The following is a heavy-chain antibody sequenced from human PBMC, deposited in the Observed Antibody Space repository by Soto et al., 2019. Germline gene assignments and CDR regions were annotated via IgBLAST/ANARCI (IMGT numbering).Heavy chain of an antibody. J-gene: IGHJ5*02. Sequence: EVQLVESGGGLVQPGGSLRLSCQGTGFTFSSYWMHWVRQVPGKGPVWVSRINRDGSIINYAGSLRGRFTISRDNAKNTLYLQMNSLRADDTAVYYCVTGHDSSWHYTLASWGQGSLVTVSS. CDR2: INRDGSII. D-gene: IGHD2-2*01. CDR3: VTGHDSSWHYTLAS. V-gene: IGHV3-74*01. CDR1: GFTFSSYW.